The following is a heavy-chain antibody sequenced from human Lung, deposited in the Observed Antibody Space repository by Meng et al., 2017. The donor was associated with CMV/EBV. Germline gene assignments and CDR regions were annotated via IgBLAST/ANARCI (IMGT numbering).Heavy chain of an antibody. Sequence: ASVKVSXKASGYTFIAYAFSWVRQAPGQGHEWMGWISAYNGNTNYAQKVQGRVTMTTDTSTSTAYMELRSLRSDDTAVYYCARSDMIRGVVVLDYWGQGTXVT. CDR3: ARSDMIRGVVVLDY. D-gene: IGHD3-10*01. CDR1: GYTFIAYA. J-gene: IGHJ4*02. V-gene: IGHV1-18*01. CDR2: ISAYNGNT.